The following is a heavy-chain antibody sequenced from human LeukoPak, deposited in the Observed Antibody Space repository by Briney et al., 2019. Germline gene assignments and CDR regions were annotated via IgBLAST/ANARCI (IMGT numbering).Heavy chain of an antibody. Sequence: ASVKVSCNASGYTFTSYGISWVRQAPGQGLEWMGGIFPIFGTANYAQKFQGRVTITTDESTSTAYMELSSLRSEDTAVYYCARVISLGYCSSTSCYIFDYWGQGTLVTVSS. J-gene: IGHJ4*02. CDR2: IFPIFGTA. CDR1: GYTFTSYG. D-gene: IGHD2-2*02. V-gene: IGHV1-69*05. CDR3: ARVISLGYCSSTSCYIFDY.